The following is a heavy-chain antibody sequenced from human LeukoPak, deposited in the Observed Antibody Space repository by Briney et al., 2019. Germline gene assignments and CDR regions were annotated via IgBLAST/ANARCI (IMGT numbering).Heavy chain of an antibody. D-gene: IGHD3-22*01. CDR2: FDPEDGET. Sequence: ASVKVSCKVSGYTLTELSMHWVRQAPGKGLEWMGGFDPEDGETIYAQKFQGRVTMTEDTSTDTAYMELSSLRSEDTAVYYCATDRGFNYYDSSGYIVDWFDPWGQGTLVTVSS. V-gene: IGHV1-24*01. J-gene: IGHJ5*02. CDR3: ATDRGFNYYDSSGYIVDWFDP. CDR1: GYTLTELS.